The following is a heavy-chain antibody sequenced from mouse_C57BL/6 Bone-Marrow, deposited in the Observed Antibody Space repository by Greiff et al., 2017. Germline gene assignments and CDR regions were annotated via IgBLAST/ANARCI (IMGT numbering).Heavy chain of an antibody. V-gene: IGHV1-5*01. CDR1: GYTFTSYW. Sequence: EVQLQQSGTVLARPGASVKMSCKTSGYTFTSYWMHWVKQRPGQGLEWIGAIYPGNSDTSYNQKFKGKAKLTAVTSASTAYMELSSLTNADAAVYFCTRSGYRLRGAFAYWGQGTLVTVSA. D-gene: IGHD3-1*01. CDR2: IYPGNSDT. CDR3: TRSGYRLRGAFAY. J-gene: IGHJ3*01.